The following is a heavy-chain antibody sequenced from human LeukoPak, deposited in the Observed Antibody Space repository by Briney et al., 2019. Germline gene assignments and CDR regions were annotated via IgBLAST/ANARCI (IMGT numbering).Heavy chain of an antibody. CDR2: IIPTFGTA. CDR1: GGTFSSYA. D-gene: IGHD6-13*01. V-gene: IGHV1-69*05. Sequence: ASVKVSCKASGGTFSSYAISWVRQAPGQGLEWMGRIIPTFGTANYAQKFQGRVTITTDESTSTAYMELSSLRSEDTAVYYCARELFSSSWYVRDFDYWGQGTLVTVSS. J-gene: IGHJ4*02. CDR3: ARELFSSSWYVRDFDY.